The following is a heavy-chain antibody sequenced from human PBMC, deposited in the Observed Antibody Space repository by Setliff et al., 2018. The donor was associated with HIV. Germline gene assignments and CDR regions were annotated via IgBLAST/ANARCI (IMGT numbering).Heavy chain of an antibody. J-gene: IGHJ4*02. CDR1: GGYIAGYY. CDR2: IYYSGVT. Sequence: SETLSLTCTVSGGYIAGYYWSWIRQPPGKALEWIGNIYYSGVTYYNPSLKSRVTLSVDTSKNQFSLTLTSVTAADTVLYYCARRGGSGWYYFDQWGQGALVTVSS. V-gene: IGHV4-59*01. CDR3: ARRGGSGWYYFDQ. D-gene: IGHD6-19*01.